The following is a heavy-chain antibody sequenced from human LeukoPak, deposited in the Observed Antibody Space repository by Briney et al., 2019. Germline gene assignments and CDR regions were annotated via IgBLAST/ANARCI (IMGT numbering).Heavy chain of an antibody. CDR1: GYTFTSYG. V-gene: IGHV1-18*01. Sequence: ASVKVSCKASGYTFTSYGISWVRQAPGQGLEWMGWISAYNGNTNYAQKLQGRVTMTTDTSTSTAYMELRSLRSDDTAVYYCARLVDIVANGHIDYWGQGTLATVSS. D-gene: IGHD5-12*01. CDR3: ARLVDIVANGHIDY. J-gene: IGHJ4*02. CDR2: ISAYNGNT.